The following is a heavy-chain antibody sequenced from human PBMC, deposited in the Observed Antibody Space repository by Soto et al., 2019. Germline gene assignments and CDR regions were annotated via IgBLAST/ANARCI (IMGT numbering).Heavy chain of an antibody. Sequence: ASVKVSCKASGYTFTNYYMHWVRQAPGQGLEWMGIINSGGGSATYAQKFLGRVTLTRDTSTSTAYMELRSLGSDDTAVYFCAMSGGFAYYYDSSPRAFDIWGQGTMVTVSS. D-gene: IGHD3-22*01. J-gene: IGHJ3*02. CDR1: GYTFTNYY. V-gene: IGHV1-46*01. CDR2: INSGGGSA. CDR3: AMSGGFAYYYDSSPRAFDI.